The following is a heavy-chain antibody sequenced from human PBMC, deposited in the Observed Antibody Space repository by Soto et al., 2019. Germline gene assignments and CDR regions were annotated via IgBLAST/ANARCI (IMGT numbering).Heavy chain of an antibody. D-gene: IGHD3-22*01. CDR3: ARTYYYDSSGYDEYYFDY. CDR1: GGSISSGGYS. J-gene: IGHJ4*02. Sequence: SETLSLTCAVSGGSISSGGYSWSWIRQPPGKGLEWIGYIHHSGSTYYNPSLKSRVTISVDRSKNQFSLKLSSVTAADTAVYYCARTYYYDSSGYDEYYFDYWGQGTLVTVSS. V-gene: IGHV4-30-2*01. CDR2: IHHSGST.